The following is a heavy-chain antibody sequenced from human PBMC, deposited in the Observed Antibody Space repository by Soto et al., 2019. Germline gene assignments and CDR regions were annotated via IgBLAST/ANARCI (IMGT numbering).Heavy chain of an antibody. Sequence: QVQLVQSGAEVKKPGSSVKISCKTSGGNFSRNGISWVRQAPGQGLEWMGGIIPIFGTTNYAHKFRGRVTVTAEESTGTVYMVMNRLRSEDTAVYYCARASDSTWYNWFDPWGQGTLVTVSS. CDR2: IIPIFGTT. D-gene: IGHD6-13*01. CDR3: ARASDSTWYNWFDP. V-gene: IGHV1-69*01. J-gene: IGHJ5*02. CDR1: GGNFSRNG.